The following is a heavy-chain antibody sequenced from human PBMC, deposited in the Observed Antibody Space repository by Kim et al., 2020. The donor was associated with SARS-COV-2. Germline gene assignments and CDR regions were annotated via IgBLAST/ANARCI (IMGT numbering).Heavy chain of an antibody. Sequence: GGSLRLSCAASGFTFSSYGMHWVRQAPGKGLEWVAVISYDGSNKYYADSVKGRFTISRDNSKNTLYLQMNSLRAEDTAVYYCAKYIHPVYDSSGYYYDAFDIWGQGTMVTVSS. J-gene: IGHJ3*02. V-gene: IGHV3-30*18. CDR3: AKYIHPVYDSSGYYYDAFDI. CDR1: GFTFSSYG. D-gene: IGHD3-22*01. CDR2: ISYDGSNK.